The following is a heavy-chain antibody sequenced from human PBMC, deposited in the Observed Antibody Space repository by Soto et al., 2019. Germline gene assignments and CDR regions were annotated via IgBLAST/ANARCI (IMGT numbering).Heavy chain of an antibody. CDR2: ISGSGGST. V-gene: IGHV3-23*01. D-gene: IGHD3-3*01. Sequence: EVQLLESGGGLVQPGGSLRLSCAASGFTFSSYAMSWVRQAPGKGLEWVSAISGSGGSTYYADSVKGRFTISRDNSKNTLYLQMNSLRAEDKAVYYCAKGQAIFGVVTLNWFDPWGQGTLVTVSS. J-gene: IGHJ5*02. CDR1: GFTFSSYA. CDR3: AKGQAIFGVVTLNWFDP.